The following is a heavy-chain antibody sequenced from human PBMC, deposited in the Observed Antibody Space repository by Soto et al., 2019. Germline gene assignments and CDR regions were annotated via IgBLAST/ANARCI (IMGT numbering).Heavy chain of an antibody. D-gene: IGHD2-15*01. J-gene: IGHJ5*02. Sequence: LGESLKISCKVPSYSFTSYWISWLRQGPGKGLEWMGRIDPSDSYTDYSPSFQGHVTMSVDKSISTAYLQWSGLKASDTAMYFCARHRWFPMENWFDAWGQGTLVTVSS. V-gene: IGHV5-10-1*01. CDR2: IDPSDSYT. CDR3: ARHRWFPMENWFDA. CDR1: SYSFTSYW.